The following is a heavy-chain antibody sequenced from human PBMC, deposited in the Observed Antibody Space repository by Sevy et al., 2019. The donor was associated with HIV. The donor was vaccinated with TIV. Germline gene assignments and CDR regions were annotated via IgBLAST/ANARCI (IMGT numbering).Heavy chain of an antibody. J-gene: IGHJ6*02. Sequence: ASVKVSCKASGYTFTSYDINWVRQATGQGLEWMGWMNPNSGNTGYAQKFQGRVTMTRNTSISTAYMELSSLRSEDTAVYYCARGFPVTAMFRYYHYGMDVWGQGTTVTVSS. D-gene: IGHD5-18*01. V-gene: IGHV1-8*01. CDR1: GYTFTSYD. CDR2: MNPNSGNT. CDR3: ARGFPVTAMFRYYHYGMDV.